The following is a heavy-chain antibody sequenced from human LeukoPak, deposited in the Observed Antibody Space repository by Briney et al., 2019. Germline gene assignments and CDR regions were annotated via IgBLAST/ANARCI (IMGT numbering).Heavy chain of an antibody. D-gene: IGHD2-21*01. CDR2: ISSSSSYI. V-gene: IGHV3-21*01. CDR3: ARDSEAPLPYCGGDCHDAFDI. Sequence: GGSLRLSCAASGFTFSSYSMNWVGQAPGKRLEWVSSISSSSSYIYYADSVKGRFTISRDNAKNSLYLQMNSLRAEDTAVYYCARDSEAPLPYCGGDCHDAFDIWGQGTRVTVSS. CDR1: GFTFSSYS. J-gene: IGHJ3*02.